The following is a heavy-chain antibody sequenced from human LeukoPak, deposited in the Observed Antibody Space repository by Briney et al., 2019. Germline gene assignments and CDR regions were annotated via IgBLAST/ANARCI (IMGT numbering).Heavy chain of an antibody. CDR2: IYYSGST. D-gene: IGHD3/OR15-3a*01. CDR1: GGSISSYY. J-gene: IGHJ4*02. Sequence: SETLSLTCTVSGGSISSYYWSWIRQPPGKGLEWIGYIYYSGSTNYNPSLKSRVTISVDTSKNQFYLKLSSVTAADTAVYYCAREGGIFGPIDYWGQGTLVTVSS. V-gene: IGHV4-59*01. CDR3: AREGGIFGPIDY.